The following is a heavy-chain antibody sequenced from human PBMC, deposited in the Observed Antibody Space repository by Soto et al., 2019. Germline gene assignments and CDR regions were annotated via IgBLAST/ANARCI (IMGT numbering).Heavy chain of an antibody. CDR3: ARVEIGPFDY. CDR1: GASVTSSNW. CDR2: IYHSVST. J-gene: IGHJ4*02. Sequence: QVQLQESGPGLVKPSGTLSLTCAVSGASVTSSNWWTWVRQPPGKGLEWIGEIYHSVSTNYNPSLNSRVTISVDKSKNQFSLKLSSVTAADTAVYYCARVEIGPFDYWGQGTLVTVSS. V-gene: IGHV4-4*02.